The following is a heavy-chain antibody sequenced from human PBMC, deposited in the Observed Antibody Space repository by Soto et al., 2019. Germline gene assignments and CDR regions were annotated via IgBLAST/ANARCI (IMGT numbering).Heavy chain of an antibody. CDR1: GGSISSSNW. CDR2: IYHSGST. V-gene: IGHV4-4*02. D-gene: IGHD2-15*01. CDR3: ARVGGSHPYYYYYGMDV. Sequence: SETHSLTYAVSGGSISSSNWWSWVRQPPGKGLEWIGEIYHSGSTNYNPSLKSRVTISVDKSKNQFSLKLSSVTAADTAVYYCARVGGSHPYYYYYGMDVWGQGTTVTVSS. J-gene: IGHJ6*02.